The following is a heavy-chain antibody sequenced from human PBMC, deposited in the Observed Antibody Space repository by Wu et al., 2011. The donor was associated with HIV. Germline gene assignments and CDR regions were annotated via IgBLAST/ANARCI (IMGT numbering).Heavy chain of an antibody. Sequence: QVQLVQSGAEIKKPGASVKVSCKASGYTFSGYGVTWVRQAPGQGLEWVGWINTYNGDTNYAQNLQGRVTFTTDTSTTTAYMELRGLRSDDTASYYCVRDRLIVPSAATTYYYNYYLDVWGTGTTVTVSS. J-gene: IGHJ6*03. CDR2: INTYNGDT. CDR1: GYTFSGYG. D-gene: IGHD2-2*01. CDR3: VRDRLIVPSAATTYYYNYYLDV. V-gene: IGHV1-18*01.